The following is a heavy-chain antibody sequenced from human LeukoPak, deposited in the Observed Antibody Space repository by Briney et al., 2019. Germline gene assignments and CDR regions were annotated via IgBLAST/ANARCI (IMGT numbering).Heavy chain of an antibody. J-gene: IGHJ6*03. V-gene: IGHV4-59*01. CDR1: GGSISSYY. D-gene: IGHD6-13*01. CDR3: ARGGKYSSSWLHYYYYYMDV. Sequence: SETLSLTCTVSGGSISSYYWSWIRQPPGKGLEWIGYIYYSGSTNYNPSLKSRVTISVDTSKNQFSLKLSSVTAADTAVYYCARGGKYSSSWLHYYYYYMDVWGKGTTVTVSS. CDR2: IYYSGST.